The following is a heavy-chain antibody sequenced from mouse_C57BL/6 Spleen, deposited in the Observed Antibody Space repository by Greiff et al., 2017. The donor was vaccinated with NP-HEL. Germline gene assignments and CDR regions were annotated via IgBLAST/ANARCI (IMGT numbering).Heavy chain of an antibody. CDR2: INYDGSST. J-gene: IGHJ1*03. CDR1: GFTFSDYY. D-gene: IGHD2-5*01. V-gene: IGHV5-16*01. CDR3: ARAYSNYPYWYFDV. Sequence: EVKVVESEGGLVQPGSSMKLSCTASGFTFSDYYMAWVRQVPEKGLEWVANINYDGSSTYYLDSLKSRFIISRDNAKNILYLQMSSLKSEDTATYYCARAYSNYPYWYFDVWGTGTTVTVSS.